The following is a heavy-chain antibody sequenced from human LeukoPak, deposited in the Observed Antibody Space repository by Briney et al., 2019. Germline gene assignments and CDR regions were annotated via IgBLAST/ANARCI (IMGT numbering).Heavy chain of an antibody. V-gene: IGHV4-30-2*01. Sequence: SQTLSLTCTVSGGSISSGGYYWSWIRQPPEKGLEWIGYIYHSGSTYYNPSLKSRVTISVDRSKNQFSLKLSSVTAADTAVYYCASTEAAAAGNFDCWGQGTLVTVSS. D-gene: IGHD6-13*01. J-gene: IGHJ4*02. CDR3: ASTEAAAAGNFDC. CDR1: GGSISSGGYY. CDR2: IYHSGST.